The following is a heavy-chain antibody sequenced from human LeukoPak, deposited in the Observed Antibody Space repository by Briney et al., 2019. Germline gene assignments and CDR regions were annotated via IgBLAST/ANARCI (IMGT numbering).Heavy chain of an antibody. CDR2: ISAYNGNT. D-gene: IGHD3-3*01. V-gene: IGHV1-18*01. Sequence: ASVKVSCKASGYTFTSYGISWVRQAPGQGLEWMGWISAYNGNTNYAQKLQGRVTMTTDTSTSTAYMELRSLRSDDTAVYYCARDLFLEWLLYKPDEDYYYYGMDVWGQGTTVTVSS. CDR3: ARDLFLEWLLYKPDEDYYYYGMDV. CDR1: GYTFTSYG. J-gene: IGHJ6*02.